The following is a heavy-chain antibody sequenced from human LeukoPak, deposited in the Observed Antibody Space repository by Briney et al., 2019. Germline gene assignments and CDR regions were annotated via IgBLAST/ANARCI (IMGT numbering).Heavy chain of an antibody. CDR3: AKNRGAGSHYYYHMNV. J-gene: IGHJ6*03. V-gene: IGHV3-23*01. CDR2: ISGSGGGT. D-gene: IGHD1-26*01. Sequence: GGSLRLSCAASGFTFSTYAMSWVRQAAGKGLEWVSLISGSGGGTYYADSVKGRFTISRDNSKDTLYLQLNSLRVEDTAVYYCAKNRGAGSHYYYHMNVWGKGTTVTVSS. CDR1: GFTFSTYA.